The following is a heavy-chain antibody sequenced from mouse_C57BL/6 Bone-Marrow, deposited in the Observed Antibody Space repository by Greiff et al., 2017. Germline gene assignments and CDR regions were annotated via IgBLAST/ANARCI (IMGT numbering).Heavy chain of an antibody. J-gene: IGHJ2*01. V-gene: IGHV1-50*01. D-gene: IGHD2-5*01. Sequence: VQLKEPGAELVKPGASVKLSCKASGYTFTSYWMQWVKQRPGQGLEWIGEIDPSDSYTNYNQKFKGKATLTVDTSSSTAYMQLSSLTSEDSAVYYCARGDYSNYYFDNGRQGTTLPVSS. CDR3: ARGDYSNYYFDN. CDR2: IDPSDSYT. CDR1: GYTFTSYW.